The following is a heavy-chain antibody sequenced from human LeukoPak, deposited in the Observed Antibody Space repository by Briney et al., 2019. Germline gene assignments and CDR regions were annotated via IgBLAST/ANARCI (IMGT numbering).Heavy chain of an antibody. CDR3: ARHVGYGNNWFDP. CDR1: GLTLSTYG. J-gene: IGHJ5*02. CDR2: IYYSGST. V-gene: IGHV4-59*08. Sequence: GSLRLSCAASGLTLSTYGMHWARQHPGKGLEWIGYIYYSGSTYYNPSLKSRVTISVDTSKNQFSLKLRSVTAADTAVYYCARHVGYGNNWFDPWGQGTLVTVSS. D-gene: IGHD5-18*01.